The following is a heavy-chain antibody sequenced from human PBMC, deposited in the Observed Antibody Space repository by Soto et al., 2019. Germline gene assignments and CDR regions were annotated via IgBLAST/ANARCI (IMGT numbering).Heavy chain of an antibody. CDR1: GGSVSSGSYY. V-gene: IGHV4-61*01. D-gene: IGHD3-3*01. Sequence: SETLSLTCTVSGGSVSSGSYYWSWIRQPPGKGLEWIGYIYYSGSTNYNPSLKSRVTISVDTSKNQFSLELSSVTAADTAVYYCARDRPVDFWSGYYILPRAPYYYYGMDVWGQGTTVTVSS. J-gene: IGHJ6*02. CDR2: IYYSGST. CDR3: ARDRPVDFWSGYYILPRAPYYYYGMDV.